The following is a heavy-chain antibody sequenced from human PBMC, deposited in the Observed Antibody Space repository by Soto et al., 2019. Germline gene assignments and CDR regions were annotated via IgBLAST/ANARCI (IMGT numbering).Heavy chain of an antibody. CDR1: GFTFSNCV. V-gene: IGHV3-23*01. D-gene: IGHD4-4*01. Sequence: EVQLLESGVNLGQPGGSLRLSCAASGFTFSNCVMSWVRQAPGKGLEWVSSIGGSGDTPYYADSVKGRFTISRDNSKNMVYLQMNSLRAEDTAVYYCAKVSRNYDYFDYWGQGTLVTVSS. J-gene: IGHJ4*02. CDR3: AKVSRNYDYFDY. CDR2: IGGSGDTP.